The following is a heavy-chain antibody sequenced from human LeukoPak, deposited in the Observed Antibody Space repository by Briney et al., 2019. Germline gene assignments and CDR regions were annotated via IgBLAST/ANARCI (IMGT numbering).Heavy chain of an antibody. D-gene: IGHD3-10*01. CDR3: ASLYGSGSYHFDY. CDR1: GFTFSSYW. V-gene: IGHV3-53*01. CDR2: IYSGGST. Sequence: QSGGSLRLSCAPSGFTFSSYWMHWVRQAPGKGLECVSVIYSGGSTYYADSVKGRFTISRDNSKNTLYLQMNSLRVEDTAVYYCASLYGSGSYHFDYWGQGTLVTVSS. J-gene: IGHJ4*02.